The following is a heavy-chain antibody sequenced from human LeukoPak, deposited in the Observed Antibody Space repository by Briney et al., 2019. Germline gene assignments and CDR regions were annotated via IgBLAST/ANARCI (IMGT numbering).Heavy chain of an antibody. CDR1: GFTFRNDW. J-gene: IGHJ4*02. D-gene: IGHD6-6*01. CDR3: VRGTRSNSF. CDR2: IKEDGSDK. Sequence: GGSLRLSCTASGFTFRNDWMSWVRQAPGKGLECVAYIKEDGSDKNYVDSVNGRFTISRDNAKSSLYLQMNSLRVEDTAVYYCVRGTRSNSFWGQGTQVTVSS. V-gene: IGHV3-7*01.